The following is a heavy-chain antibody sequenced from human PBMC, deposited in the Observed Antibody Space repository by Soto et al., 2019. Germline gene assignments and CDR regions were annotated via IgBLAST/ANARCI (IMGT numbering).Heavy chain of an antibody. V-gene: IGHV3-48*01. CDR3: ARGHYDILTGYYNWDAFDI. D-gene: IGHD3-9*01. J-gene: IGHJ3*02. CDR1: GFTFSSYS. Sequence: GGSLSLSCAASGFTFSSYSMNWVRQAPGKRLEWVSYISSSSSTIYYADSVKGRFTISRDNAKNSLYLQMSSLRAEDTAVYYCARGHYDILTGYYNWDAFDIWGQGTMVTVSS. CDR2: ISSSSSTI.